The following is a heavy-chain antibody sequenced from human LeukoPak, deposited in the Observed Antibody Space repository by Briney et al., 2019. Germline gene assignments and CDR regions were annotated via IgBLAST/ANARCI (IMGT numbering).Heavy chain of an antibody. V-gene: IGHV4-4*07. J-gene: IGHJ4*02. D-gene: IGHD3-22*01. CDR2: IYTSGST. Sequence: KASETLSLTCTVSGGSISSYYWSWIRQPAGKGLEWIGRIYTSGSTNYNPSLKSRVTMSVDTSKNQFSLKLSSVTAADTAVYYCARDILDYYDSSGYYFDYWGQGTLVTVSS. CDR3: ARDILDYYDSSGYYFDY. CDR1: GGSISSYY.